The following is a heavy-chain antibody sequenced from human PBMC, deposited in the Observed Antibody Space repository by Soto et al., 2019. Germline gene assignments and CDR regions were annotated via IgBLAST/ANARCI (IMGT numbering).Heavy chain of an antibody. CDR3: ARDNGLAGSFDP. D-gene: IGHD2-21*01. J-gene: IGHJ5*02. V-gene: IGHV3-48*02. CDR2: ISYTSTTI. CDR1: GFTFSTYS. Sequence: GGALRLSCAASGFTFSTYSMNWVRHAPGKGLEWVSYISYTSTTIYYADSVRGRFTISRDNVKNSLFLQMNSLRDEDTAVYYCARDNGLAGSFDPWGQGTLVTVSS.